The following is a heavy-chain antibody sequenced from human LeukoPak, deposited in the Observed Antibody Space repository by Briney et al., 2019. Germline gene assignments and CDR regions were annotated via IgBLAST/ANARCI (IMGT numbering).Heavy chain of an antibody. Sequence: GGSLRLSCVASGFTFSSYAMSWVRQAPGKGLEWVSAISGSGGSTYYADSVKGRFTISRDNSKNTLFLQMNSLRADDTAVYYCAKDSYDILTGYYQNWGQGTLVTVSS. CDR1: GFTFSSYA. CDR3: AKDSYDILTGYYQN. J-gene: IGHJ4*02. V-gene: IGHV3-23*01. CDR2: ISGSGGST. D-gene: IGHD3-9*01.